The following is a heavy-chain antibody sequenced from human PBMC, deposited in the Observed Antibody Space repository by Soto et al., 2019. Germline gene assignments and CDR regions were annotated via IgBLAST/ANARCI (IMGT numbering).Heavy chain of an antibody. D-gene: IGHD5-12*01. CDR3: PPRWLRTH. J-gene: IGHJ4*02. Sequence: GGSLRLSWVVSAFSLGNVWMSCVRQAQGKGLERVTRIKSKTDGDTKHYAEPMKGRFTISRDDSKNTLYLKMNRLKPEDTAVYYCPPRWLRTHWGKGTQVTVSS. CDR1: AFSLGNVW. V-gene: IGHV3-15*06. CDR2: IKSKTDGDTK.